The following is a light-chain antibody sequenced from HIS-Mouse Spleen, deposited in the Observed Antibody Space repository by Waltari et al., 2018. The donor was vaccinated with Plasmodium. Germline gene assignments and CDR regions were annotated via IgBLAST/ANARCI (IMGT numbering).Light chain of an antibody. CDR3: QQYNNWPPWT. CDR2: GAS. V-gene: IGKV3-15*01. J-gene: IGKJ1*01. Sequence: EIVMTKSPATMSVSPGERATLSCRASQSVSSNLAWYQQKPGQAPRLLIYGASTRATGIPARFSCSGAGTEFTLTISSLQSEDFAVYYCQQYNNWPPWTFGQGTKVEIK. CDR1: QSVSSN.